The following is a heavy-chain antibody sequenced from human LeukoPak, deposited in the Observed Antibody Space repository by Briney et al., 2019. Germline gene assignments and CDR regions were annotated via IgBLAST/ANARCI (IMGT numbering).Heavy chain of an antibody. CDR1: GYTFTGYY. D-gene: IGHD2-2*02. J-gene: IGHJ4*02. CDR2: INPNSGGT. Sequence: GASVTVSCTASGYTFTGYYMHWVRQAPGQGLEWMGRINPNSGGTNYAQKFQGRVTMTRDTSISTAYMELSRLRSDDTAVYYCASIPPAASDYWGQGTLVTVSS. CDR3: ASIPPAASDY. V-gene: IGHV1-2*06.